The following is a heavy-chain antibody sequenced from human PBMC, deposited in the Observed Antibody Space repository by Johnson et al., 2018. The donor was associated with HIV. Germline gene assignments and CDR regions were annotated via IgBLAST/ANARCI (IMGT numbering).Heavy chain of an antibody. Sequence: QVQLVESGGGAVQPGRSLRLSCAASGFTFSSYGMHWVRQAPGKGLEWVAVISYDGSNKYYADSVKGRFTISRDNSKSTLYVQMNSLRVEDTAGYYCAKSTQATILRESGPYGAFHIWSQGTMVTVSS. D-gene: IGHD2-2*01. CDR1: GFTFSSYG. CDR2: ISYDGSNK. V-gene: IGHV3-30*18. CDR3: AKSTQATILRESGPYGAFHI. J-gene: IGHJ3*02.